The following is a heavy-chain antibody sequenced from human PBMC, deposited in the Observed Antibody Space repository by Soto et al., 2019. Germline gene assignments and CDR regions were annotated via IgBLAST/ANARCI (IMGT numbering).Heavy chain of an antibody. J-gene: IGHJ4*02. CDR2: IYYSGST. D-gene: IGHD4-17*01. CDR1: GGSVSSGSYY. CDR3: ARADLQTTVTTFDY. V-gene: IGHV4-61*01. Sequence: PSETLSLTCTVSGGSVSSGSYYWSWIRQPPGKGLEWIGYIYYSGSTNYNPSLKSRVTISVDTSKNQFSLKLSSVTAADTAVYYCARADLQTTVTTFDYWGQGTLVTVSS.